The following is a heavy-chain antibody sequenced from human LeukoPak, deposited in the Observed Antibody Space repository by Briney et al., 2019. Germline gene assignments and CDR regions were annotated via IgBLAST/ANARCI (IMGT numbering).Heavy chain of an antibody. D-gene: IGHD6-13*01. J-gene: IGHJ5*02. V-gene: IGHV1-46*01. Sequence: GASVKVSCKASGYTFTSYYMHWVRQAPGQGLEWMGIINPSGGSTSYAQKFQGRVTMTRDMSTSTVYMELSSLRSEDTAVYYCARDNGGIAAAGPFTGFDPWGQGTLVTVSS. CDR2: INPSGGST. CDR1: GYTFTSYY. CDR3: ARDNGGIAAAGPFTGFDP.